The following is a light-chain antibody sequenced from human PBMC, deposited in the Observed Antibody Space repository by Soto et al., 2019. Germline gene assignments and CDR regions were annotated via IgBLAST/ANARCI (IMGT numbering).Light chain of an antibody. CDR2: EVS. CDR1: SSDVGGYHY. J-gene: IGLJ2*01. Sequence: QSALTQPASVSGSPGQSITISCTGTSSDVGGYHYVSWYQQHPGKAPKLMIYEVSNRPSGVSNRFSGSKSGNTASLTISGLQAEDEDDYYCNSYTSSSTLIFGGGTKLTVL. CDR3: NSYTSSSTLI. V-gene: IGLV2-14*01.